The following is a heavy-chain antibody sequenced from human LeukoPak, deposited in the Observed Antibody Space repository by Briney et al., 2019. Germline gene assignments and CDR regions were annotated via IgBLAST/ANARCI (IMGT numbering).Heavy chain of an antibody. CDR3: AARSPYLWGHGADY. Sequence: PSETLSLTCTVSGGSISSSSYYLDWIRQPPGTGLEWIGSTYYVGSTYYNPSLKSRVTVSVDTSENQFSLKLSSVTAADTAVYYCAARSPYLWGHGADYWGQGTVVTVSS. CDR2: TYYVGST. CDR1: GGSISSSSYY. J-gene: IGHJ4*02. D-gene: IGHD2-21*01. V-gene: IGHV4-39*01.